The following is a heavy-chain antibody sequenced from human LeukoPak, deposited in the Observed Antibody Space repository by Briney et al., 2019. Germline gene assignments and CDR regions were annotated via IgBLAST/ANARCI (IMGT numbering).Heavy chain of an antibody. J-gene: IGHJ5*02. D-gene: IGHD3-10*01. CDR1: GFTVSDNY. Sequence: GSLRLSCAASGFTVSDNYMSWIRQPPGKGLEWIGYIYYSGSTNYNPSLKSRVTISVDTSKNQFSLKLSSVTAADTAVYYCARVGWFGENWFDPWGQGTLVTVSS. CDR2: IYYSGST. V-gene: IGHV4-59*02. CDR3: ARVGWFGENWFDP.